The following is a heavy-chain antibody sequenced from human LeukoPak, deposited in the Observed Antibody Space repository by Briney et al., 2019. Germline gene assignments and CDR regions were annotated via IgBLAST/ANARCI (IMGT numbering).Heavy chain of an antibody. J-gene: IGHJ3*02. CDR1: GFTFGDYA. CDR3: TRDPRGSYGPDAFDI. D-gene: IGHD1-26*01. CDR2: IRSKAYGGTT. V-gene: IGHV3-49*04. Sequence: PGGSLRLSCTASGFTFGDYAMRWVRQAPGKGLEWVGFIRSKAYGGTTEYAASVKGRFTISRDDSKSIAYLQMNSLKTEDRAVYYCTRDPRGSYGPDAFDIWGQGTMVTVSS.